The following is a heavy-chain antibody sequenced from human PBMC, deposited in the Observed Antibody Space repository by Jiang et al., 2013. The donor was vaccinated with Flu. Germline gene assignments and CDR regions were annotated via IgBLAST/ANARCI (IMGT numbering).Heavy chain of an antibody. CDR3: AAATSVTMWAFDS. D-gene: IGHD3-10*02. Sequence: GLVKPSQTLSLTCTVSGAPSAAVITSGVGSASPQGRARSVLGTIYNGGPWGDLLQPSLKSREAMSVDKSNNQFSLRLNSVTVADTAVYYCAAATSVTMWAFDSWGQGTNVTVSS. CDR2: IYNGGPWGD. V-gene: IGHV4-30-4*01. J-gene: IGHJ3*02. CDR1: GAPSAAVITS.